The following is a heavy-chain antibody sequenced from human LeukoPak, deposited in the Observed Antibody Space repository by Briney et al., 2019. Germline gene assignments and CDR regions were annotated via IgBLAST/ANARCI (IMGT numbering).Heavy chain of an antibody. CDR3: TRVRSGNDFDY. CDR2: IRSKGYGGTT. Sequence: GSLRLSCSASGFTFGDHAMSWVRQAPGKGLEWVGFIRSKGYGGTTEYAASVEGRFSLSRDDSKSFVYLQMSSLKTEDTAVYYCTRVRSGNDFDYWGQGTLVTVSS. J-gene: IGHJ4*02. V-gene: IGHV3-49*04. CDR1: GFTFGDHA. D-gene: IGHD3-10*01.